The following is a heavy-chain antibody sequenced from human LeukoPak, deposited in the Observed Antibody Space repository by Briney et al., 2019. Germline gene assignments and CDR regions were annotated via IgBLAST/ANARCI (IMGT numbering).Heavy chain of an antibody. CDR1: GFTFSSYG. J-gene: IGHJ5*02. Sequence: PGGSLRLSCAASGFTFSSYGMHWVRQAPGKGLEWVAVISYDGSNRYYADSVKGRFTTSRDTSKNTLYLQMNSLRAEDTAVYYCAKERYSSGPSPNWFDPWGQGTLVTVSS. CDR3: AKERYSSGPSPNWFDP. CDR2: ISYDGSNR. D-gene: IGHD6-19*01. V-gene: IGHV3-30*18.